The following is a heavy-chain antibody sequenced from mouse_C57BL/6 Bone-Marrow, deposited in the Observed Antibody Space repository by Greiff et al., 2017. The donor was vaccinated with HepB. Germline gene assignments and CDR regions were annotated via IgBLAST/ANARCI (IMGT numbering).Heavy chain of an antibody. D-gene: IGHD1-1*01. J-gene: IGHJ2*01. CDR1: GFNIKDDY. Sequence: EVKLMESGAELVRPGASVKLSCTASGFNIKDDYMHWVKQRPEQGLEWIGWIDPENGDTEYASKFQGKATITADTSSNTAYLQLSSLTSEDTAVYYCTTWITTVVVDYWGQGTTLTVSS. CDR3: TTWITTVVVDY. V-gene: IGHV14-4*01. CDR2: IDPENGDT.